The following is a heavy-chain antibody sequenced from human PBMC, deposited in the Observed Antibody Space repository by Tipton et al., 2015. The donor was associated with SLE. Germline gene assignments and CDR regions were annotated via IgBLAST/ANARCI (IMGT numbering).Heavy chain of an antibody. Sequence: LRLSCSVSAGSINSHYWTWIRQPPGKGLEWIGHISYTGTTNYNPSLKSRVTISVDTSTNHFSLTLTSVTDADTAVYYCAIPGDDAFDIWGQGTMVTVSS. CDR3: AIPGDDAFDI. J-gene: IGHJ3*02. CDR2: ISYTGTT. V-gene: IGHV4-59*11. CDR1: AGSINSHY. D-gene: IGHD7-27*01.